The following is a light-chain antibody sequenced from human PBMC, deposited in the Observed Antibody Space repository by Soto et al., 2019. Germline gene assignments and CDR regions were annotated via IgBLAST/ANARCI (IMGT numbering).Light chain of an antibody. V-gene: IGKV1-39*01. CDR3: QQSYTPPYT. J-gene: IGKJ2*01. CDR2: IAS. Sequence: DIHVTQSPSSLSASVGDRVTITCRASQNIINYLNWYQQKPGKAPKLLIYIASTLQAGVPSRFSGSGSGTDFTLTISSLRPEDFATYYCQQSYTPPYTFGQGTELEIK. CDR1: QNIINY.